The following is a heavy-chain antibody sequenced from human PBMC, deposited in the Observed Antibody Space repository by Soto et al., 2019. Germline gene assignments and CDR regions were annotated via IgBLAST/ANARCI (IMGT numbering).Heavy chain of an antibody. CDR2: IFSNDEK. CDR1: GLSLSNARMG. V-gene: IGHV2-26*01. CDR3: ARIRFATQYGDYVGYDD. D-gene: IGHD4-17*01. Sequence: SGPTLVNPTETLTLTCTVSGLSLSNARMGVSWIRQPPGKALEWLAHIFSNDEKSYSTSLKSRLTISKDTSKSQVVLTMTNMDPVDTATYYCARIRFATQYGDYVGYDDWGQGTLVTVSS. J-gene: IGHJ4*02.